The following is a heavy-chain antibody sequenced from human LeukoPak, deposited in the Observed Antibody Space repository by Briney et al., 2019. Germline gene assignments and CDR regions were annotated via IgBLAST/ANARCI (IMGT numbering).Heavy chain of an antibody. V-gene: IGHV3-11*01. Sequence: GGSLRLSCAASGFTFSDYYMSWIRQAPGKGLEWVSYISSSGSTIYYADSVKGRFTISRDNAKNSLYLQMNSLRAEDTAVYYCARAPQQLPQYYFDYWGQGTLVTVSS. CDR2: ISSSGSTI. J-gene: IGHJ4*02. CDR1: GFTFSDYY. D-gene: IGHD6-13*01. CDR3: ARAPQQLPQYYFDY.